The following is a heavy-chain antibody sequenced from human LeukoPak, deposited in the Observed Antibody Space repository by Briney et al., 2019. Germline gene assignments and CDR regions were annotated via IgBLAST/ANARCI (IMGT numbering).Heavy chain of an antibody. V-gene: IGHV3-72*01. CDR2: TRDKARGYTT. D-gene: IGHD3-22*01. CDR3: ARDGAEGDNSAFDM. CDR1: GVTLSDHH. Sequence: PGGSLRLSCAASGVTLSDHHIDWVRQAAGKGLGWVGRTRDKARGYTTEYAASVKGRFTISRDDSKTLVYLQMNRLRTEDTAVYFCARDGAEGDNSAFDMWGQGTVVTVSS. J-gene: IGHJ3*02.